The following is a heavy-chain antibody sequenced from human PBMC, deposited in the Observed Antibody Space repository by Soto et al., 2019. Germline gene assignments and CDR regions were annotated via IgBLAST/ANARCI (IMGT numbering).Heavy chain of an antibody. J-gene: IGHJ3*02. Sequence: TLAVWWPYSAGYGSIGCDCWRWISQHPGKCLEWIGYVYYIGSTSYNPSLKRRVTISVDKSKNQFYLKLRSVTAADMAVYSCARGGGKADAFDIWGQATMVNVS. V-gene: IGHV4-31*02. D-gene: IGHD3-10*01. CDR2: VYYIGST. CDR3: ARGGGKADAFDI. CDR1: AGYGSIGCDC.